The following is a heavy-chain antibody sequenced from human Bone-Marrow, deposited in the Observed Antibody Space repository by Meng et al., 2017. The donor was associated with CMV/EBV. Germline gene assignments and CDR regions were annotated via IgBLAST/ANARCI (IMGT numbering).Heavy chain of an antibody. CDR3: ARGLFSYGYNVGAFDI. J-gene: IGHJ3*02. CDR1: GFTFSSYA. Sequence: GESPKISCAASGFTFSSYAMHWVRQAPGKGLEWVAVISYDGSNKYYADFVKGRFTISRYNSKNTLYLQMNSLRAEDTAVYYYARGLFSYGYNVGAFDIWGQGTMVTVSS. D-gene: IGHD5-24*01. CDR2: ISYDGSNK. V-gene: IGHV3-30*04.